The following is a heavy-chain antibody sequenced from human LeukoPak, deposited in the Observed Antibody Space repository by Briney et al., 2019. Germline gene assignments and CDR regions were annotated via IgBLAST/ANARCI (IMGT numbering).Heavy chain of an antibody. Sequence: PGGSLRLSCAASGFTFSSSAMSWVRQVPGRGLEWASSTAGSGISKDYADSVKGRFTISKDKSKNTLYLQMDNLRAEDTGVYFCARLPTFYYDSSGYHYDYWGQGTLVTVSS. CDR2: TAGSGISK. D-gene: IGHD3-22*01. CDR1: GFTFSSSA. CDR3: ARLPTFYYDSSGYHYDY. J-gene: IGHJ4*02. V-gene: IGHV3-23*01.